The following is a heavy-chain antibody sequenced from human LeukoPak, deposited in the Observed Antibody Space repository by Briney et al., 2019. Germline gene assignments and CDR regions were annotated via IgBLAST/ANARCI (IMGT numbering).Heavy chain of an antibody. CDR2: ISGSGGST. CDR1: GFTFSSYA. Sequence: GGSLRLSFAASGFTFSSYAMSWVRQAPGKGLEWVSAISGSGGSTYYADSVKGRFTISSDNSKNTLYLQMNSLRAEDTAVYYCAKGTYDSSGYYYYYSVGYYFDYWGQGTLITVSS. V-gene: IGHV3-23*01. CDR3: AKGTYDSSGYYYYYSVGYYFDY. D-gene: IGHD3-22*01. J-gene: IGHJ4*02.